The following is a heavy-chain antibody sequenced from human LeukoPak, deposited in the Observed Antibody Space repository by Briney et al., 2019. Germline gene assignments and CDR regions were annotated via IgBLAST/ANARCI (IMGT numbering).Heavy chain of an antibody. CDR3: AKGPYYYDSSAYHYGAFDI. J-gene: IGHJ3*02. V-gene: IGHV3-23*01. CDR1: GIAFSRYT. Sequence: PGGSLRLSCAASGIAFSRYTMSWVRQAPGKGLEWVSTISGSGGSTYHADSVKGRFTISRDNSKNTLYLQMNSLRAEDTAVYYCAKGPYYYDSSAYHYGAFDIWGQGTMVTVSS. D-gene: IGHD3-22*01. CDR2: ISGSGGST.